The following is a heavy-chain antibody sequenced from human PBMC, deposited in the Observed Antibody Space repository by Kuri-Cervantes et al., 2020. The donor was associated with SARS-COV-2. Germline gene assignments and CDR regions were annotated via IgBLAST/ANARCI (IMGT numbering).Heavy chain of an antibody. J-gene: IGHJ4*02. V-gene: IGHV3-7*01. Sequence: GESLKISCAASGCSFSSYWMSWVRQAPGKGLEWVANIKQDGSEKHYVDSVKSRFTISRDNAKNSLSLQMHSLRAEDTAVYYCARDEWLGIWGQGTLVTVSS. CDR3: ARDEWLGI. CDR1: GCSFSSYW. D-gene: IGHD5-12*01. CDR2: IKQDGSEK.